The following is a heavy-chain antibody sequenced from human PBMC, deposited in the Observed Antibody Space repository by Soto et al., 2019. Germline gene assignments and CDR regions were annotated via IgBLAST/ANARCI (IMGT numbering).Heavy chain of an antibody. D-gene: IGHD2-8*01. CDR3: AKDLGYCTNGVCFTFDY. CDR2: ISWNSGSI. J-gene: IGHJ4*02. Sequence: GGSLRLSCAASGFTFDDYAMHWVRQAPGKGLEWVSGISWNSGSIGYADSVKGRFTISRDNAKNSLYLQMNSLRAEDTALYYCAKDLGYCTNGVCFTFDYWGQGTLVTVSS. V-gene: IGHV3-9*01. CDR1: GFTFDDYA.